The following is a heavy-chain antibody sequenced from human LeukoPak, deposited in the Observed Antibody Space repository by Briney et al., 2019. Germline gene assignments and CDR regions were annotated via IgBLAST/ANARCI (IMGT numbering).Heavy chain of an antibody. Sequence: GGSLRLSCAASGFTFSSYWMSWVRRAPGKGLEWVANIKQDGSEKYYVNSVKGRFTISRDNAKNSLYLQMNSLRAEDTAVYYCASGSGYDPKGLDYWGQGTLVTVSS. CDR3: ASGSGYDPKGLDY. CDR2: IKQDGSEK. V-gene: IGHV3-7*01. CDR1: GFTFSSYW. J-gene: IGHJ4*02. D-gene: IGHD5-12*01.